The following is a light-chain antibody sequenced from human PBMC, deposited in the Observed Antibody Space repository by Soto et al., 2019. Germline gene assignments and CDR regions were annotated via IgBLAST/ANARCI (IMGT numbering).Light chain of an antibody. CDR3: QQYGSSLWT. J-gene: IGKJ1*01. CDR2: ATS. Sequence: ENDMTQVPPPPAVSPGERATLSYRASQSVSSYLAWYQQKPGQAPRLLIYATSSRATDIPARFSGSGSGTDFTLTISRLEPEDFAVYYCQQYGSSLWTFGQGTKVDIK. CDR1: QSVSSY. V-gene: IGKV3-20*01.